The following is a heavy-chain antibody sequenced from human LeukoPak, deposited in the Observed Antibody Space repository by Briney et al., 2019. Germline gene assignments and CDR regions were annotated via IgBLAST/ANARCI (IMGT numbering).Heavy chain of an antibody. CDR2: INAGNGNT. Sequence: ASVKVSCTASGYTFTSYAMHWVRQAPGQRLEWMGWINAGNGNTKYSQKFQGRVTITRDTSASTAYMELSSLRSEDTAVYYCAIVIAAAGTCYFDYWGQGTLVTVSS. D-gene: IGHD6-13*01. CDR1: GYTFTSYA. CDR3: AIVIAAAGTCYFDY. J-gene: IGHJ4*02. V-gene: IGHV1-3*01.